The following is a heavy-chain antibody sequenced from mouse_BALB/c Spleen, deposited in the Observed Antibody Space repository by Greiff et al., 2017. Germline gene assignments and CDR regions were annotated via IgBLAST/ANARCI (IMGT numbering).Heavy chain of an antibody. CDR1: GFTFSSYC. J-gene: IGHJ2*01. CDR3: ARGEYGYFDY. Sequence: EVKLVESGGDLVKPGGSLKLSCAASGFTFSSYCMSWVRQTPDKRLEWVATISSGGSYTFYPNSVKGRFTISRDKANNTPYLQLSSLESEDTAMYYCARGEYGYFDYWGQGTTLTVSS. CDR2: ISSGGSYT. V-gene: IGHV5-6*01. D-gene: IGHD5-1*01.